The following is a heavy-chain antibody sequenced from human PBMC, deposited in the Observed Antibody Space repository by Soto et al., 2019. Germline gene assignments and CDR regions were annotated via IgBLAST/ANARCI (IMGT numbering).Heavy chain of an antibody. CDR1: GGSISSGGYY. CDR2: IYYSGST. Sequence: QVQLQESGPGLVKPSQTLSLTCTVSGGSISSGGYYWSWIRQHPGKGLEWIGYIYYSGSTYYNPSLKSRVTISVDKSKNQFSLKLSSVTAADTAVYYCARAYPSDYDFWSGPGWFDPWGQGTLVTVSS. V-gene: IGHV4-31*03. CDR3: ARAYPSDYDFWSGPGWFDP. J-gene: IGHJ5*02. D-gene: IGHD3-3*01.